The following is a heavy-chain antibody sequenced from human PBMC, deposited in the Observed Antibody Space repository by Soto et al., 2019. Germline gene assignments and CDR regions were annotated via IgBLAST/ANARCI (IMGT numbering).Heavy chain of an antibody. CDR3: ARGSYGDY. J-gene: IGHJ4*02. D-gene: IGHD1-26*01. CDR2: ISAHNGNT. V-gene: IGHV1-18*01. Sequence: QVHLVQSGAEVKKPGASVKVSCKGSGYIFTTYGITWVRQAPGQGLEWMGWISAHNGNTNYAQKLQGRVTVTRDTSTSTAYMELRNLSSDDTAVYYCARGSYGDYWGQGALVTVSS. CDR1: GYIFTTYG.